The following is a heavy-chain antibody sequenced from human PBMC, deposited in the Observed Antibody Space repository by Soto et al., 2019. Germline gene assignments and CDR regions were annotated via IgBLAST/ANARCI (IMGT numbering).Heavy chain of an antibody. CDR3: AKNHYDSSGYYPFFSGSRTLFSPNRYGMDV. V-gene: IGHV3-23*01. Sequence: EVQLLETGGGLVQPGGSLRLSCAASGFTFSSYAMSWVRQAPGKGLEWVSAISGSGGSTYYADSVKGRFTISRDNSKNTLYLQMNSLRAEDTAVYYCAKNHYDSSGYYPFFSGSRTLFSPNRYGMDVWGQGTTVTVSS. J-gene: IGHJ6*02. D-gene: IGHD3-22*01. CDR2: ISGSGGST. CDR1: GFTFSSYA.